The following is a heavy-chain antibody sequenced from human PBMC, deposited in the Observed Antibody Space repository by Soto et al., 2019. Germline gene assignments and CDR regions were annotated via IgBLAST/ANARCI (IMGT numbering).Heavy chain of an antibody. Sequence: SETLSLTCAVYGGSFSGYYWSWIRQPPGKGLEWIGEINHSGSTNYNPSLKSRVTISVDTSKNQFSLKLSSVTAADTAVYYCARRPMVRGVGWFDPWGQGTLVTVSS. CDR3: ARRPMVRGVGWFDP. J-gene: IGHJ5*02. CDR1: GGSFSGYY. D-gene: IGHD3-10*01. V-gene: IGHV4-34*01. CDR2: INHSGST.